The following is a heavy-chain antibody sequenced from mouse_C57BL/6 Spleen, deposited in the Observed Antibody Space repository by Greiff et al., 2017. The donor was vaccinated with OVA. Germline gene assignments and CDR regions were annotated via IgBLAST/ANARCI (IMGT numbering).Heavy chain of an antibody. D-gene: IGHD1-1*01. CDR2: IYPGDGDT. J-gene: IGHJ2*01. CDR3: ARSIPYYYGSSYFDY. Sequence: VQLQQSGPELVKPGASVKISCKASGYAFSSSWMNWVKQRPGKGLEWIGRIYPGDGDTNYNGKFKGKATLTADKSSSTAYMQLSSLTSEDSAVYFCARSIPYYYGSSYFDYWGQGTTLTVSS. CDR1: GYAFSSSW. V-gene: IGHV1-82*01.